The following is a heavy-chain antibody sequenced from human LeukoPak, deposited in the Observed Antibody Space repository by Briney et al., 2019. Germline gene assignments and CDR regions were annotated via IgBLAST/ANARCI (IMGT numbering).Heavy chain of an antibody. J-gene: IGHJ3*02. CDR2: IYTSGST. V-gene: IGHV4-4*07. D-gene: IGHD6-19*01. CDR1: GGSISSYY. Sequence: SETLSLTCTVSGGSISSYYWSWIRQPAGKGLEWIGRIYTSGSTNYNPSLKSRVTVSVDTSKNQFSLKLSSVTAADTAVYYCARGRLAVAVREAFDIWGQGTMVTVSS. CDR3: ARGRLAVAVREAFDI.